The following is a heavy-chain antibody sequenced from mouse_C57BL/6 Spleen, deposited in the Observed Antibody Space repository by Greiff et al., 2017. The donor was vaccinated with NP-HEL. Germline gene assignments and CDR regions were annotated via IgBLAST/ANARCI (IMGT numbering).Heavy chain of an antibody. CDR3: ARGNYYGSSYTSYFDY. Sequence: VKLQESGAELVKPGASVKISCKASGYTFTDYYINWVKQRPGQGLEWIGKIGPGSGSTYYNEKFKGKATLTADKSSSTAYMQLSSLTSEDSAVYFCARGNYYGSSYTSYFDYWGQGTTLTVSS. V-gene: IGHV1-77*01. CDR2: IGPGSGST. D-gene: IGHD1-1*01. CDR1: GYTFTDYY. J-gene: IGHJ2*01.